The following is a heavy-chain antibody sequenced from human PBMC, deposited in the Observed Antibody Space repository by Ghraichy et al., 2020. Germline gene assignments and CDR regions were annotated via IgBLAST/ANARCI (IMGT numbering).Heavy chain of an antibody. CDR1: GGSISSYY. CDR2: IYYSGST. D-gene: IGHD2-2*01. Sequence: SETLSLTCTVSGGSISSYYWSWIRQPPGKGLEWIGYIYYSGSTNYNPSLKSRVTISVDTSKNQFSLKLSSVTAADTAGYYCAREVVVVPAAPGVRRYYYYGMDVWGQGTTVTVSS. CDR3: AREVVVVPAAPGVRRYYYYGMDV. J-gene: IGHJ6*02. V-gene: IGHV4-59*01.